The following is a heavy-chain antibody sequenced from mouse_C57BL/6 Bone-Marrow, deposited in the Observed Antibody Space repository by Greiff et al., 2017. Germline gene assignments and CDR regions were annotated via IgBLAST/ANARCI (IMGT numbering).Heavy chain of an antibody. D-gene: IGHD2-12*01. CDR2: IDPETGGP. J-gene: IGHJ2*01. V-gene: IGHV1-15*01. CDR1: GYTFTDYE. CDR3: TRYSDYYFDY. Sequence: QVQLQQSGAELVRPGASVTLSCKASGYTFTDYEMHWVKQTPVHGLEWIGAIDPETGGPAYNQKFKGKAILTAAKSSSTAYMELRSLTSEDSAVYYCTRYSDYYFDYWGQGTTLTVSS.